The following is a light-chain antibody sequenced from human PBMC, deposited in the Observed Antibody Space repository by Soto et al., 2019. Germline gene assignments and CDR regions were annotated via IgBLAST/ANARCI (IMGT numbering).Light chain of an antibody. V-gene: IGKV1-27*01. CDR2: AAS. CDR3: QKYDRAPRT. J-gene: IGKJ1*01. CDR1: EDIRNY. Sequence: DIQVTQSPSSLSASAGDRVSITCRASEDIRNYLAWYQQKPGQAPEVLIYAASTLRSGVPSRFSGSGSGTDFTLTISSLQPEDVATYFCQKYDRAPRTFDKGTRVEI.